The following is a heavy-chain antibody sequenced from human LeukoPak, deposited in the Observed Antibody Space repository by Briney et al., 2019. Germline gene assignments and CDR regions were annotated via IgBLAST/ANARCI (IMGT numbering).Heavy chain of an antibody. D-gene: IGHD2-21*02. CDR2: INPKSGGT. Sequence: ASVKVSCKASGYTFTDYYMHWVRQAPGQGLEWMGWINPKSGGTKYAQNFQGRVTMTTDTSISTAYLELTGLRSDDTAVYYCARDSSARAYCGGDCRSYFDYWGQGTLVTVSS. CDR1: GYTFTDYY. V-gene: IGHV1-2*02. J-gene: IGHJ4*02. CDR3: ARDSSARAYCGGDCRSYFDY.